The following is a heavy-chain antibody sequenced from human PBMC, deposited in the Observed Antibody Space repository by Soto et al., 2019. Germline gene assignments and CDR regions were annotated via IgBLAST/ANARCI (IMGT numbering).Heavy chain of an antibody. CDR2: IIPSGGAT. Sequence: ASVKVSCTASGYTFTNYYMHWVRQAPGQGLEWIGRIIPSGGATNYAEKFRYRVTMTRDTSTSTVYMELSSLRSDDTAVYYCARDQGFHTFDHWGQGTLVTVS. CDR1: GYTFTNYY. D-gene: IGHD3-10*01. J-gene: IGHJ4*02. V-gene: IGHV1-46*01. CDR3: ARDQGFHTFDH.